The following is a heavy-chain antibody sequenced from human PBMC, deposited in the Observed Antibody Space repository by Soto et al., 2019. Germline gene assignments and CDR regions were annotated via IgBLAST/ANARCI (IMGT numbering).Heavy chain of an antibody. J-gene: IGHJ6*03. CDR3: ARRQRGCSSTSCYAYYYYMDV. CDR2: ISAYNGNT. CDR1: GYTFTSYG. V-gene: IGHV1-18*01. D-gene: IGHD2-2*01. Sequence: ASVKVSCKASGYTFTSYGISWVRQAPGQGLEWMGWISAYNGNTNYAQKLQGRVTMTTDTSTSTAYMELRSLRSDDTAVYYCARRQRGCSSTSCYAYYYYMDVWGKRDHGHRLL.